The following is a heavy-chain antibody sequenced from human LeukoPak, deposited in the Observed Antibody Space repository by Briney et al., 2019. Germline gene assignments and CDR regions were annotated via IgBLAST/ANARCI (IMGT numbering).Heavy chain of an antibody. CDR1: GFTFSSYW. D-gene: IGHD5-12*01. J-gene: IGHJ6*02. CDR3: ARLKTDSGYDLPYGMDV. CDR2: IKQDGSEK. Sequence: PGGSLRLSCAASGFTFSSYWMSWVRQAPGKGLEWVANIKQDGSEKYYVDSVKGRFTISRDNAKNSLYLQMNSLRAEDTAVYYCARLKTDSGYDLPYGMDVWGQGTTVTVSS. V-gene: IGHV3-7*01.